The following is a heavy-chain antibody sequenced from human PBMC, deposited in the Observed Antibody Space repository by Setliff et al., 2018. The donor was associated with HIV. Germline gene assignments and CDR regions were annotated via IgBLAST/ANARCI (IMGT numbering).Heavy chain of an antibody. Sequence: PSETLSLTCAVYGGSFSGYFWAWIRQPPGKGLEWIGEIHHTGSTKYNPSLKSRLTISVDTSKNQFSLNLNSVTAADTAVYFCARAPSPPYMDVWGKGTTVTVSS. CDR3: ARAPSPPYMDV. J-gene: IGHJ6*03. V-gene: IGHV4-34*01. D-gene: IGHD6-6*01. CDR1: GGSFSGYF. CDR2: IHHTGST.